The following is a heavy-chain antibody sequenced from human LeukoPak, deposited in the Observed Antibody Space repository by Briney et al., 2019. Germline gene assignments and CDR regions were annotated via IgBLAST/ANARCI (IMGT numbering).Heavy chain of an antibody. D-gene: IGHD2-21*02. J-gene: IGHJ4*02. CDR2: IWYDGSNK. Sequence: GGSLRLSCAASGFTFSSYGMHWVRQAPGKGLGWVAVIWYDGSNKYYADSVKGRFTISRDNSKNTLYLQMNSLRAEDTAVYYCATESLAYCGGDCYSTTDYWGQGTLVTVSS. CDR3: ATESLAYCGGDCYSTTDY. CDR1: GFTFSSYG. V-gene: IGHV3-33*01.